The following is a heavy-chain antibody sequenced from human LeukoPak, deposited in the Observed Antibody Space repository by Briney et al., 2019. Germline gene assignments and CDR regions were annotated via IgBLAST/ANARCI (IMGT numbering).Heavy chain of an antibody. CDR3: AGGHSSGSYSNSLDM. CDR1: GFTVSSNY. Sequence: GGSLRLSWAAAGFTVSSNYMSWVSQAQGKGLEWDSVIYSGGSTFYAESVKGRFTVSRDSSKNTLYLQRNSLRAEDTAVYYCAGGHSSGSYSNSLDMWGQGTMVTVSS. J-gene: IGHJ3*02. V-gene: IGHV3-53*01. D-gene: IGHD3-22*01. CDR2: IYSGGST.